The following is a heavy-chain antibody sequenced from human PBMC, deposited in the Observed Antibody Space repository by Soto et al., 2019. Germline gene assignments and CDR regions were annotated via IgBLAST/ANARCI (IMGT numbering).Heavy chain of an antibody. CDR3: ARVGYYDSSGWYVLGAFDI. CDR2: IGTAGDT. V-gene: IGHV3-13*01. J-gene: IGHJ3*02. Sequence: GGSLRLSCAASGFTFSSYDMHWVRQATGKGLEWVSAIGTAGDTYYPGSVKGRFTISRENAKNSLYLQMNGLRAEDTAVYYCARVGYYDSSGWYVLGAFDIWGQGTMVTVSS. CDR1: GFTFSSYD. D-gene: IGHD3-22*01.